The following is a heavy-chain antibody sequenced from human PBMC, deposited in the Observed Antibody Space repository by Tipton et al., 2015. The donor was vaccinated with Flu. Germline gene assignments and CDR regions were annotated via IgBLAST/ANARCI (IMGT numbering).Heavy chain of an antibody. CDR1: GGSISSYY. Sequence: GLVKPSETLSLTCTVSGGSISSYYWSWIRQPPGKGLEWIGYIYYSGSTNYNPSLKSRVTISVDTSKNQFSLKLSSVTAADTAVYYCARGWATEYFQHWGQGTLGTVSS. CDR2: IYYSGST. J-gene: IGHJ1*01. D-gene: IGHD5-12*01. CDR3: ARGWATEYFQH. V-gene: IGHV4-59*01.